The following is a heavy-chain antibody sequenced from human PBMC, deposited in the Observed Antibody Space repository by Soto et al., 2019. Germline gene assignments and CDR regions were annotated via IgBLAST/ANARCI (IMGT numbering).Heavy chain of an antibody. CDR1: GGSISSGGYS. V-gene: IGHV4-30-2*01. D-gene: IGHD4-17*01. CDR3: ARKRDYGGNSWWFDP. CDR2: IYHSGST. Sequence: SETLSLTCAVSGGSISSGGYSWSWIRQPPGKGLEWIGYIYHSGSTYYNPSLKSRVTISVDRSKNQFSLKLSSVTAADTAVYYCARKRDYGGNSWWFDPWGQGTLDTVSS. J-gene: IGHJ5*02.